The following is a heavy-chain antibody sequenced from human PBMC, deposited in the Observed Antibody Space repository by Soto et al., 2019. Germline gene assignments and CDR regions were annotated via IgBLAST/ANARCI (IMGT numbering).Heavy chain of an antibody. CDR2: ISAYNGNT. CDR1: GYTFTSYG. J-gene: IGHJ3*02. V-gene: IGHV1-18*01. Sequence: ASVKVSCKASGYTFTSYGISWVRQAPGQGLEWMGWISAYNGNTNYAQKLQGRVTMTTGTSTSTAYMELRSLRSDDTAVYYCAGLRRRQDAFDIWGQGTMVTVS. CDR3: AGLRRRQDAFDI.